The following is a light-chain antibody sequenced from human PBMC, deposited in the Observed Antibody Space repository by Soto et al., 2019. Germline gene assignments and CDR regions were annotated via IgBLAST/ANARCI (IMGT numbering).Light chain of an antibody. J-gene: IGKJ1*01. V-gene: IGKV3-15*01. CDR2: GAS. CDR1: QSVSSN. Sequence: EIVMTQSPATLSVSPGEEATLSCRARQSVSSNLTWYQHKPGQAPRLLIYGASTRATGVPARFSGSGSGTEFTLTISSLQSEDFAVYYCQQYNDWWTFGQGTKVEIK. CDR3: QQYNDWWT.